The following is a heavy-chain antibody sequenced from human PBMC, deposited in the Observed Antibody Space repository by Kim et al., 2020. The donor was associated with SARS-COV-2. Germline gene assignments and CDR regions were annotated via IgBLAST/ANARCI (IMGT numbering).Heavy chain of an antibody. D-gene: IGHD4-17*01. V-gene: IGHV1-69*01. J-gene: IGHJ4*02. Sequence: YAQKFQGRVTMTADESTSTAYMELSSLRSEDTAVYYCARRTVTTWGLFDYWGQGTLVTVSS. CDR3: ARRTVTTWGLFDY.